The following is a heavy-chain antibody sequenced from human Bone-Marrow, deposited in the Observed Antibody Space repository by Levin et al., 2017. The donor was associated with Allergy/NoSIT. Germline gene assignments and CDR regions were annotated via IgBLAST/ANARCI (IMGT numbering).Heavy chain of an antibody. J-gene: IGHJ3*02. D-gene: IGHD3-22*01. Sequence: ASVKVSCTASGGTSSRFAISWVRQAPGQGLEWMGGIIPMLGTSNYAETFRDRVTITADTSTSTVYMDVSSLRSDDTAVYFCARSRVEFDRQDGFDIWGPGTLVTVSS. V-gene: IGHV1-69*06. CDR3: ARSRVEFDRQDGFDI. CDR2: IIPMLGTS. CDR1: GGTSSRFA.